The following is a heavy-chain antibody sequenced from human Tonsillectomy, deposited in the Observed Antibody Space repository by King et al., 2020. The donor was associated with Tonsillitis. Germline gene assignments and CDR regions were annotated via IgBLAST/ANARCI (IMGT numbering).Heavy chain of an antibody. V-gene: IGHV4-59*08. CDR1: GDSISGYY. D-gene: IGHD3-16*01. CDR2: IFYTGTT. J-gene: IGHJ4*02. CDR3: ARLYHDQSGRIDY. Sequence: QLQESGPGLVKPSETLSLICTVSGDSISGYYWTWIRQSRGKGLEYIGYIFYTGTTNYNPSLRSRVTILVDTSKNQFSLRLSSVTAADTAVYYCARLYHDQSGRIDYWGQGTLVTVSS.